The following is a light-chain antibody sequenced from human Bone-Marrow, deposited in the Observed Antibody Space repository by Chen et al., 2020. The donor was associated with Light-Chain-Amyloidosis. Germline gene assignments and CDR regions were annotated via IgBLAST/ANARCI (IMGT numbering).Light chain of an antibody. Sequence: QSALTQPASVSGSPGQSITISCTGTSSDVGGDNHVSWYQQHPDKAPKLMIYDVTNRPSWVPDRLSGAKSDNTASLTISGLQTEDEADYFCSSYTVTNTLVFGSGTRVTVL. CDR3: SSYTVTNTLV. J-gene: IGLJ1*01. CDR2: DVT. V-gene: IGLV2-14*01. CDR1: SSDVGGDNH.